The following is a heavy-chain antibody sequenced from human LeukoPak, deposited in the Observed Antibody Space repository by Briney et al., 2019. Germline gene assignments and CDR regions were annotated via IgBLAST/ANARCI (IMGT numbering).Heavy chain of an antibody. CDR2: IYTGGST. V-gene: IGHV4-4*07. J-gene: IGHJ3*02. CDR1: GGSISSYY. CDR3: ARAYYYDSSGSNIRVDAFDI. D-gene: IGHD3-22*01. Sequence: SETLSLTCTVSGGSISSYYWSWIRQPAGKGLEWIGRIYTGGSTNYNPSLKSRVTMSVDTSKHQFSLKLSSVTAADTAVYYCARAYYYDSSGSNIRVDAFDIWGQGTMVTVSS.